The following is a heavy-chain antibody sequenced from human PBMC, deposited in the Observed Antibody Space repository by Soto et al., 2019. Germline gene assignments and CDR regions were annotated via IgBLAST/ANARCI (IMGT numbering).Heavy chain of an antibody. CDR3: ARGLGEGSLPPFFYYYYMDV. Sequence: ASVKVSCKASGYTFTSYDINWVRQATGQGLEWMGWMNPNSGNTGYAQKFQGRVTMTRNTAIRTAYMEMSSLRSEDTAVYYSARGLGEGSLPPFFYYYYMDVWGKGTTVTVSS. CDR2: MNPNSGNT. V-gene: IGHV1-8*01. J-gene: IGHJ6*03. D-gene: IGHD3-16*01. CDR1: GYTFTSYD.